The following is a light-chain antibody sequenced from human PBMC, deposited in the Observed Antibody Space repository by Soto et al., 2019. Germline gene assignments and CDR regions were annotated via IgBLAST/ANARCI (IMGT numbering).Light chain of an antibody. CDR3: LQDYDFPWT. CDR1: QGSRND. V-gene: IGKV1-6*01. J-gene: IGKJ1*01. Sequence: AIQMTQSPSSLSASVGDRVTITCRASQGSRNDLGWYQKKPGKAPKLLIYAASSLQSGVPSRISGSGSGTDFTLTISSLPPEDFATYYCLQDYDFPWTVGEGTEVEIK. CDR2: AAS.